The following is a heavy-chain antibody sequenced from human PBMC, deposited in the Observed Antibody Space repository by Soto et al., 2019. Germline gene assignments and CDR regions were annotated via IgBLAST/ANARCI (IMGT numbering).Heavy chain of an antibody. J-gene: IGHJ4*02. V-gene: IGHV3-11*01. D-gene: IGHD3-16*01. CDR3: ARDHGGGGLTLEY. Sequence: QVHLEESGGGLVKPGGSLRLSCTASGFIFSDYYMSWIRQAPGKCLEWVSDISNGGRITYHADSVEGRFTISRDNAKDSLYLQMNSLRPEDSAIYYFARDHGGGGLTLEYWGQGTLVTVSS. CDR1: GFIFSDYY. CDR2: ISNGGRIT.